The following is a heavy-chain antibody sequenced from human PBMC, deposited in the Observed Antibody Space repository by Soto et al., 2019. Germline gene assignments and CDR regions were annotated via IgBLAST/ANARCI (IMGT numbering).Heavy chain of an antibody. D-gene: IGHD3-22*01. CDR1: GGTFSSYA. J-gene: IGHJ3*02. CDR3: ARAVYDSSGYYVAFDI. CDR2: IIPIFGTA. Sequence: VASVKVSCKASGGTFSSYAISWVRQAPGQGLEWMGGIIPIFGTANYAQKFQGRVTITADKSTSTAYMELSSLRSEDTAVYYCARAVYDSSGYYVAFDIWGQGTMVTVS. V-gene: IGHV1-69*06.